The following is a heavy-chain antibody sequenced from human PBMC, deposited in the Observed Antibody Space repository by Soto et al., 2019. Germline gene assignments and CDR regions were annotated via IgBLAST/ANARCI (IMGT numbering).Heavy chain of an antibody. CDR1: GFTFDDYA. CDR3: AKDSTRGRGSSRYYYYYGMDV. J-gene: IGHJ6*02. CDR2: ISWDGGST. V-gene: IGHV3-43D*03. D-gene: IGHD6-13*01. Sequence: GGSLRLSCAASGFTFDDYAMHWVRQAPGKGLEWVSLISWDGGSTYYADSVKGRFTISRDNSKNSLYLQMNSLRAEDTALYYCAKDSTRGRGSSRYYYYYGMDVWGQRTTVTVSS.